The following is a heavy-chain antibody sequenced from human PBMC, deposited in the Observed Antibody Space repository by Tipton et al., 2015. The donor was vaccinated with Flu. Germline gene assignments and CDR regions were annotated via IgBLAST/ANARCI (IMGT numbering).Heavy chain of an antibody. CDR3: ARGDCSGGGCYSGTWFDP. CDR2: MSYSGDT. D-gene: IGHD2-15*01. J-gene: IGHJ5*02. Sequence: TLSLTCTVSGVSIRSDFSYWGWIRQRPGEGLEWVGYMSYSGDTYYNPSLKSRLSISVDTSKNQFSLKVTSVIAADTAFYYCARGDCSGGGCYSGTWFDPWGRRTLVTVSS. CDR1: GVSIRSDFSY. V-gene: IGHV4-31*03.